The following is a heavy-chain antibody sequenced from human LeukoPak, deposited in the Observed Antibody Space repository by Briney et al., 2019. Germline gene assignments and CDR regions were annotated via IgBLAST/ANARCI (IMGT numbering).Heavy chain of an antibody. D-gene: IGHD3-3*01. V-gene: IGHV3-21*01. CDR2: ISSSSSYI. Sequence: GGSLRLSCAASGSTFSSYSMNWVRQAPGKGLEWVSSISSSSSYIYYADSVKGRFTISRDNAKNSLYLQMNSLRAEDTAVYYCASGIYDFWSGSNDAFDIWGQGTMVTVSS. J-gene: IGHJ3*02. CDR1: GSTFSSYS. CDR3: ASGIYDFWSGSNDAFDI.